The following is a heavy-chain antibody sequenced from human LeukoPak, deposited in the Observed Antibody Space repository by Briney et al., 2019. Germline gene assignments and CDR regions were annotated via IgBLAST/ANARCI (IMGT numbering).Heavy chain of an antibody. CDR3: ARGRQYDILTGFDY. Sequence: SQTLSLTCTVSGGSISSGGYYWSWIRQHPGKGLEWIGYIYHSGSTYYNPSLKSRVTISIDRSKNQFSLKLSSVTAADTAVYYCARGRQYDILTGFDYWGQGTLVTVSS. V-gene: IGHV4-30-2*01. J-gene: IGHJ4*02. CDR2: IYHSGST. CDR1: GGSISSGGYY. D-gene: IGHD3-9*01.